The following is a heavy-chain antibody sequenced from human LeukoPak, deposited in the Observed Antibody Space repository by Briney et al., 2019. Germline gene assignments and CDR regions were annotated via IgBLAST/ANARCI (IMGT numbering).Heavy chain of an antibody. V-gene: IGHV1-69*01. J-gene: IGHJ6*03. D-gene: IGHD4-17*01. CDR2: IIPIFGTA. CDR3: ARLNGNYGARHYYYNMDV. Sequence: WASVKVSCKASGGTFSSYAISWVRQAPGQGLEWMGGIIPIFGTANYAQKFQGRVTITEDESTSTAYMELSSLRSEDTAAYYCARLNGNYGARHYYYNMDVWGKGTTVTVSS. CDR1: GGTFSSYA.